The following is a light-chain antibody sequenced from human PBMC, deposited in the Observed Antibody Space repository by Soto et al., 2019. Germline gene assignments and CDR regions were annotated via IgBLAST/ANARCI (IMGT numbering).Light chain of an antibody. Sequence: QSALTQPASVSGSPGQSITISCTGTSSDVGSYNLVSWYQRHPGKAPKLMIYEVSKRPSGVSNRFSGSKSGNTASLTISGLQAEDEADYYCCSYAGSVVFGGGTKVTVL. CDR2: EVS. V-gene: IGLV2-23*02. CDR3: CSYAGSVV. CDR1: SSDVGSYNL. J-gene: IGLJ2*01.